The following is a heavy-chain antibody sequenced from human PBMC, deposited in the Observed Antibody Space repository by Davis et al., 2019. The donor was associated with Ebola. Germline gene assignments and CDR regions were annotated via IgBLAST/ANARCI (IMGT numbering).Heavy chain of an antibody. V-gene: IGHV4-59*08. CDR3: ARRNSGWYFDL. CDR2: IYYSGST. D-gene: IGHD6-19*01. J-gene: IGHJ2*01. CDR1: GGSISSYY. Sequence: MPSETLSLTCTVPGGSISSYYWSWIRQPPGKGLEWIGYIYYSGSTNYNPSLKSRVTISVDTSKNQFSLKLSSVTAADTAVYYCARRNSGWYFDLWGRGTLVTVSS.